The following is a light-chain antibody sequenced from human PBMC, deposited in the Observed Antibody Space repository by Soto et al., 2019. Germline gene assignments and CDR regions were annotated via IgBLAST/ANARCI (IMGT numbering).Light chain of an antibody. CDR3: AAWDDRLNGWV. V-gene: IGLV1-44*01. CDR1: SSNIVSNT. Sequence: QSVLTQPPSASGTPGQRVTISCSGSSSNIVSNTVNWYQQLPGTAPKLLIYSNNQRPSGVPDRFSGSKSGTSASLAISGLQSEDEADYYCAAWDDRLNGWVFGGGTKVTVL. J-gene: IGLJ3*02. CDR2: SNN.